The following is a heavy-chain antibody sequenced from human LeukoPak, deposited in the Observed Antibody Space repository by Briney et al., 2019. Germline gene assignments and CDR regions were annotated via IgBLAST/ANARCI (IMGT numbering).Heavy chain of an antibody. Sequence: GESLKISCRASGHDFRDYWIGWVRQMPGTGLEWMGIIFPGDANTVYGPSFQGQVTISVDTSISTAYLQWSSLKASDTAIYYCARRGLFGCNDVGCYRSFFYYGMDVWGQGTAVTVSS. CDR3: ARRGLFGCNDVGCYRSFFYYGMDV. CDR2: IFPGDANT. CDR1: GHDFRDYW. J-gene: IGHJ6*02. D-gene: IGHD3-10*02. V-gene: IGHV5-51*01.